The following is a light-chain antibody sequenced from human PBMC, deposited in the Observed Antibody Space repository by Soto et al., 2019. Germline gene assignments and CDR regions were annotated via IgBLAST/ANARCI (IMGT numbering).Light chain of an antibody. CDR1: QSISSY. V-gene: IGKV1-39*01. J-gene: IGKJ5*01. CDR3: HKSYRIPPIT. Sequence: DIQMTQSPSSLSASVGDRVTITCRASQSISSYLNWYQQKPGKAPKLLIYAASSLQSGVPSRFGGSGSGTDFTLTISSLQPEDFATYCGHKSYRIPPITFGQGTRLEIK. CDR2: AAS.